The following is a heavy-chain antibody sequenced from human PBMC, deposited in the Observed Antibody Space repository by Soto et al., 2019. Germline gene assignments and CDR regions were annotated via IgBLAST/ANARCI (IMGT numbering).Heavy chain of an antibody. D-gene: IGHD3-22*01. Sequence: ASVKVSCKASGGTFSSYAISWVRQAPGQGLEWMGGIIPIFGTANYAQKFQGRVPITADESTSTAYMELSSLRSEDTAVYYCARGYYDSSGYLGWLNYYYGMDVWGQGTTVTVSS. CDR1: GGTFSSYA. V-gene: IGHV1-69*13. CDR2: IIPIFGTA. J-gene: IGHJ6*02. CDR3: ARGYYDSSGYLGWLNYYYGMDV.